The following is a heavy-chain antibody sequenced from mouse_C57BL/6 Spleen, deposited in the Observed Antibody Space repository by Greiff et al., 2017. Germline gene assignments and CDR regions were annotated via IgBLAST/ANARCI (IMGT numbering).Heavy chain of an antibody. D-gene: IGHD3-1*01. Sequence: LQESGAELVKPGASVKISCKASGYAFSSYWMNWVKQRPGKGLEWIGQIYPGDGDTTYNGKFKGKATLTADKSSSTAYMQLSSLTSEDSAVDFCARSGPFYAMGYWGQGTSVTVSS. J-gene: IGHJ4*01. CDR2: IYPGDGDT. CDR3: ARSGPFYAMGY. V-gene: IGHV1-80*01. CDR1: GYAFSSYW.